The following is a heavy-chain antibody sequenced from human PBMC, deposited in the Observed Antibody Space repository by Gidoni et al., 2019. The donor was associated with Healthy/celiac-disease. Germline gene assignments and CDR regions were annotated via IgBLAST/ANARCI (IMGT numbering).Heavy chain of an antibody. CDR3: ASGGYSYGQGPGY. CDR2: INHSGST. J-gene: IGHJ4*02. CDR1: GGSFSGYY. V-gene: IGHV4-34*01. D-gene: IGHD5-18*01. Sequence: QVQLQQWGAGLLKPSETLSLTCAVYGGSFSGYYWSWIRQPPGKGLEWIGEINHSGSTNYNPSLKSRVTISVDTSKNQFSLKLSSVTAADTAVYYCASGGYSYGQGPGYWGQGTLVTVSS.